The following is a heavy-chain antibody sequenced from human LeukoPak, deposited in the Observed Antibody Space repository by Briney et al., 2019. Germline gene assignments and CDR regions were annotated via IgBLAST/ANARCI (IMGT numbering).Heavy chain of an antibody. CDR2: CATTGDT. Sequence: GGSLRLSCAASRFTFSTYALGWVRQTPARGLDWVSTCATTGDTYYADSVKGRFTISRDNSENTLYLQMNALRAEDTAVYYCARRVLGAVGFFDYWGQGALVTVSS. CDR1: RFTFSTYA. CDR3: ARRVLGAVGFFDY. D-gene: IGHD3-10*01. V-gene: IGHV3-23*01. J-gene: IGHJ4*02.